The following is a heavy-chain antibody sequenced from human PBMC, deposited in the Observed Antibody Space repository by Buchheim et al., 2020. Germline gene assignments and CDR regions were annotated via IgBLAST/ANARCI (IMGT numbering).Heavy chain of an antibody. CDR3: AKGEQYSSSRSGFAFDY. CDR1: GFTFSSYG. Sequence: QVQLVESGGGVVQPGRSLRLSCAASGFTFSSYGMHWVRQAPGKGLEWVAVISYDGSNKYYADSVKGRFTISRDNSKNTRYLQMNSLRAEDTAVYYCAKGEQYSSSRSGFAFDYWGQGTL. J-gene: IGHJ4*02. V-gene: IGHV3-30*18. D-gene: IGHD6-6*01. CDR2: ISYDGSNK.